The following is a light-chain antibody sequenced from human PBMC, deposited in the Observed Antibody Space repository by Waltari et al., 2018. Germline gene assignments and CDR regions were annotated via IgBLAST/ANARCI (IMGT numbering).Light chain of an antibody. J-gene: IGKJ3*01. V-gene: IGKV3-11*01. CDR2: AAS. CDR1: QSVGDF. CDR3: QQRNSWPLT. Sequence: EIVLTQSPVTLSLSPGEGATLSCKTSQSVGDFLAWYQQRPGQAPRLLIYAASLRAAGIPARFSGSGSGTDFTLTISSLESEDSAVYFCQQRNSWPLTFGPGTTV.